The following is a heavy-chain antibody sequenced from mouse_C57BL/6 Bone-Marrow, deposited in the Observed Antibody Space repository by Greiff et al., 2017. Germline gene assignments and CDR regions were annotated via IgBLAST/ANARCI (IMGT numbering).Heavy chain of an antibody. D-gene: IGHD2-5*01. J-gene: IGHJ2*01. V-gene: IGHV1-81*01. CDR2: IYPRSGNT. CDR3: ARGSYYSNYFDY. Sequence: VQLQQSGAELARPGASVKLSCKASGYTFTSYGISWVKQRTGQGLEWIGEIYPRSGNTYYNEKFKGKATLTADKSSSTAYMELRSLTSDDSAVYFCARGSYYSNYFDYWGQGTTLTVSS. CDR1: GYTFTSYG.